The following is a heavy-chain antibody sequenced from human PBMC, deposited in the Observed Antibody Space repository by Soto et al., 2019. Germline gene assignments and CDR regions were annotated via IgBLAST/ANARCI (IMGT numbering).Heavy chain of an antibody. Sequence: EVQLLESGGGLVQPGGSLRLSCAASGLTFSSYAMRWVRQAPVKGLEWVSAISGSGGSTYYADSVKGRFTISRDNSKNTLYLQMNSLRAEDTAVHYCARRGSGSYYDYWGQGTLVTVSS. D-gene: IGHD1-26*01. CDR3: ARRGSGSYYDY. J-gene: IGHJ4*02. CDR2: ISGSGGST. CDR1: GLTFSSYA. V-gene: IGHV3-23*01.